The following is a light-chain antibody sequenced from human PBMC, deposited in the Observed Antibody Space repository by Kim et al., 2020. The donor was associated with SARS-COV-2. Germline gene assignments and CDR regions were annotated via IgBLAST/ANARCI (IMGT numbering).Light chain of an antibody. CDR2: GKN. J-gene: IGLJ2*01. Sequence: SSELTQDPAVSAALGQTVSITCQGDSLRHYYVSLYQRRPGQAPILVIYGKNNRPSGIPDRLSGSSSGNTASLTITGAQAEDETDYYCQSRDSSGKVVFGGGTKLTVL. CDR1: SLRHYY. CDR3: QSRDSSGKVV. V-gene: IGLV3-19*01.